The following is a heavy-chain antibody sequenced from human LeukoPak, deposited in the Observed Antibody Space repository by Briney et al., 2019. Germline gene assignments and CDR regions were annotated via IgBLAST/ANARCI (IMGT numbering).Heavy chain of an antibody. V-gene: IGHV1-2*02. CDR1: GYTFTGYY. Sequence: ASVKVSCKASGYTFTGYYMNWVRQPPGQGLVWMVWINPNSGGTNYAQKFQGRVTMTRDTSISTAYMELSRLRSDDTAVYYCVRGGYIYGSDYWGQGTLVTVSS. CDR2: INPNSGGT. D-gene: IGHD5-18*01. J-gene: IGHJ4*02. CDR3: VRGGYIYGSDY.